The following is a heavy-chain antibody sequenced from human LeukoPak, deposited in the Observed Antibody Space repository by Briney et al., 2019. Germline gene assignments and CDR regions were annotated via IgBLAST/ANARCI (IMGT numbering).Heavy chain of an antibody. V-gene: IGHV1-18*04. Sequence: ASVKVSCKASGYIFTRTGINWVRQAPGQGLEWMGWISPYNDNTKYAQKFQGRVTMTTDTSTTTAYMDLRSLRSDDTAVYYCTRDHLAADGSDAFDIWDQGTMVTVSS. D-gene: IGHD6-13*01. CDR2: ISPYNDNT. CDR1: GYIFTRTG. J-gene: IGHJ3*02. CDR3: TRDHLAADGSDAFDI.